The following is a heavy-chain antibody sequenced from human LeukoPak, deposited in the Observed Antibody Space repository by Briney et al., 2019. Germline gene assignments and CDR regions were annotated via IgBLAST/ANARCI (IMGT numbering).Heavy chain of an antibody. V-gene: IGHV4-4*07. CDR2: IYISGSGST. CDR3: ARDRRVAVAGTYIYYYYMDV. J-gene: IGHJ6*03. Sequence: SETLPLTCTVSGGSISSYYWSWIRQPAGKGLEWIGRIYISGSGSTNYNPSLKSLVTMSVDTSKNQFSLKLSSVTAADTAVYYCARDRRVAVAGTYIYYYYMDVWGNGTTVTISS. D-gene: IGHD6-19*01. CDR1: GGSISSYY.